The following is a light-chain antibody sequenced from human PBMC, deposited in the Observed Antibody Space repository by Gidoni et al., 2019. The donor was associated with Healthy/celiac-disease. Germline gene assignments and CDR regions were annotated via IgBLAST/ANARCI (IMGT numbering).Light chain of an antibody. CDR2: DVS. CDR1: SSDVGGYNY. Sequence: QSALTQPRSVSGSPGQSVTISCTGTSSDVGGYNYVSWYQQHPGKAPKLMIYDVSKRPSGVPDRFSGFKSGNTASLTISGLQAEDEADYYCCSSAGSYTFEVFGTGTKVTVL. CDR3: CSSAGSYTFEV. J-gene: IGLJ1*01. V-gene: IGLV2-11*01.